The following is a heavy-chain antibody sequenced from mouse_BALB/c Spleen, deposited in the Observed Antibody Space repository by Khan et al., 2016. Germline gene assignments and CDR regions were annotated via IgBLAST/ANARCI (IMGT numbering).Heavy chain of an antibody. CDR2: ISNSGNT. V-gene: IGHV3-8*02. Sequence: EVQLQESGPSLVKPSQTLSLTCSVTGDSITSGYWNWIRKFPGNKFEYMGYISNSGNTYYNPFLTSRISITRDTSKNQYFLQLNSVTTEDTATYFGTSCSTASRFDYSGQGTTLTVST. CDR3: TSCSTASRFDY. J-gene: IGHJ2*01. D-gene: IGHD1-2*01. CDR1: GDSITSGY.